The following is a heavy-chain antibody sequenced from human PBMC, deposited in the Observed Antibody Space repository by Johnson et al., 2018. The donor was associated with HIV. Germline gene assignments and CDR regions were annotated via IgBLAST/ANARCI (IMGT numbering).Heavy chain of an antibody. J-gene: IGHJ3*02. CDR2: ISWDGGST. V-gene: IGHV3-43*01. CDR3: AKGGLGHTDAFDI. Sequence: VESGGVVVQPGGSLRLSCAASGFTFDDYTMHWVRQGPGKGLEWVSLISWDGGSTYYGDSLKGRFTISSDNSKNSLYLQMNSLRSEDTALYYCAKGGLGHTDAFDIWGQGTMVTVSP. D-gene: IGHD6-19*01. CDR1: GFTFDDYT.